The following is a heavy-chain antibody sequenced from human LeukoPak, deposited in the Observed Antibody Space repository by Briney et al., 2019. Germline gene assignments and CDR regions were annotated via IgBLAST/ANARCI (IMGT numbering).Heavy chain of an antibody. V-gene: IGHV3-48*02. D-gene: IGHD2/OR15-2a*01. CDR1: GFTFSSYS. J-gene: IGHJ2*01. CDR2: IGSHSDPI. Sequence: GGSLRLSCAASGFTFSSYSMHWVRQAPGKGQEWLSYIGSHSDPIYYADSVKGRFTISRDNAKNSLYLHMNSLRDEDTAVYYCARDLWPPKWYFDLWGRGTLVTVSS. CDR3: ARDLWPPKWYFDL.